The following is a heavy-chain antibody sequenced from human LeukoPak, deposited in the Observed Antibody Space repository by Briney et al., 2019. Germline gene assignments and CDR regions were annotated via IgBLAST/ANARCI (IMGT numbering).Heavy chain of an antibody. CDR1: GFTFSTYA. Sequence: PGGSLRLSCAASGFTFSTYAMSWVRQAPGKRLEWVSTIGSSGGSTYYADSVKGRFTVSRANSKNTLYLQMNTLRAEDTAVYYCAKGFCTSTSCPLGYWGQGTLVTVSS. J-gene: IGHJ4*02. CDR2: IGSSGGST. D-gene: IGHD2-2*01. V-gene: IGHV3-23*01. CDR3: AKGFCTSTSCPLGY.